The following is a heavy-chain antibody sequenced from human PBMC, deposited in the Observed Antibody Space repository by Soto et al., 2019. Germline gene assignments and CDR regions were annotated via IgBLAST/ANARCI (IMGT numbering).Heavy chain of an antibody. CDR3: ARTGLQIVQATSYYYGLDV. D-gene: IGHD2-8*01. J-gene: IGHJ6*02. V-gene: IGHV3-66*01. CDR1: GVTVSSNY. Sequence: GGSLRLSCAASGVTVSSNYMSWVRQAPGKGLEWVSVIYSGGSTYYADSVKGRFTISRDNSKDTLYLQMNNLRAEDTAVYYCARTGLQIVQATSYYYGLDVWGQGTTVTVSS. CDR2: IYSGGST.